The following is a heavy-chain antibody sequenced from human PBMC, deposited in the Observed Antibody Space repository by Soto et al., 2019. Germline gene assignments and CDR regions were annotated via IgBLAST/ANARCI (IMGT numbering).Heavy chain of an antibody. Sequence: QLQLQESGSGLVKPSQTLSLTCAVSGGSISSGGYSWSWIRQPPGKGLEWIGYIYHSGSTYYNPSLKGRGNLSGDRSKEQFSLKLGSVTGADTAVYYFARGAPVVNDYWGQGTLVTVSS. D-gene: IGHD3-22*01. V-gene: IGHV4-30-2*01. J-gene: IGHJ4*02. CDR2: IYHSGST. CDR1: GGSISSGGYS. CDR3: ARGAPVVNDY.